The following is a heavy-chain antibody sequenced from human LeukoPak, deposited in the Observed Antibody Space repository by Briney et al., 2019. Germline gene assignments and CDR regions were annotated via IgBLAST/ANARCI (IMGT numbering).Heavy chain of an antibody. Sequence: GGSLRLSCAASGFTFSNYGLSWVRQAPGKGLEWVSGITGSGGSTYYADSVKGRFTISRDNSKNTLYLQMNSLRAEDTAIYYCAKDLGYSSGWYFYFDYWGQGTLVTVSS. J-gene: IGHJ4*02. CDR1: GFTFSNYG. D-gene: IGHD6-19*01. V-gene: IGHV3-23*01. CDR2: ITGSGGST. CDR3: AKDLGYSSGWYFYFDY.